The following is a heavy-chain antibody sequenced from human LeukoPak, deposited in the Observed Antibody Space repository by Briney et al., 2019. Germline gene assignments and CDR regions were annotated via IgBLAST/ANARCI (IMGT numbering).Heavy chain of an antibody. V-gene: IGHV3-21*01. CDR1: GFTLSNYN. J-gene: IGHJ3*02. CDR3: ARGGGSGRWGSAFDM. Sequence: GGSLRLSCAASGFTLSNYNMNWVRQAPGKGLEWVSSISSSSSYIYYADSVKGRFSISRDNAKNSLYLQMNSLRAEDTAVYYCARGGGSGRWGSAFDMWGQGTMVTVSS. D-gene: IGHD6-19*01. CDR2: ISSSSSYI.